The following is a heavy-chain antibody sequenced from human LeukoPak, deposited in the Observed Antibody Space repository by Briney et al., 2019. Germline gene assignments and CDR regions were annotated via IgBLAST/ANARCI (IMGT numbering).Heavy chain of an antibody. V-gene: IGHV4-34*01. CDR2: INHSGST. Sequence: SETLSLTCAVYGGSFTNYYWSWIRQPPGKGLEWIGEINHSGSTKYNPSLKSRVTISIDTSKNQLSLKLSSVTAADTAVYYCAREHRKANWFDPWGQGTLVTVSS. CDR3: AREHRKANWFDP. J-gene: IGHJ5*02. CDR1: GGSFTNYY.